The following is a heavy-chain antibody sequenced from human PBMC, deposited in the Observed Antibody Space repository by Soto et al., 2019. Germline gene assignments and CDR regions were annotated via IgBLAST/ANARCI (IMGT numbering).Heavy chain of an antibody. Sequence: PGGSLRLSCAASGFTVSSNYMSWVRQAPGKGLEWVSVIYSGGSTYYADSVKGRFTISRDNSKNTLYLQMNSLRAEDTAVYYCAIYISENYYYYMAVWGQGTSVPVSS. J-gene: IGHJ6*03. CDR3: AIYISENYYYYMAV. CDR1: GFTVSSNY. CDR2: IYSGGST. D-gene: IGHD5-12*01. V-gene: IGHV3-66*01.